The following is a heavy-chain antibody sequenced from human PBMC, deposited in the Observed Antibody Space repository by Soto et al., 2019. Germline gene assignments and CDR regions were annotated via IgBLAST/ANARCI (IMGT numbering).Heavy chain of an antibody. V-gene: IGHV6-1*01. Sequence: SQTLSLTCAISGDSVSRNSAAWNWVRQSPSRGLEWLGRTYYRSKWKTDYAVSVRGRITINPDTSKNQFSLQLNSVTPGDTAVYYCARGDVIDIWGRGTMVTV. CDR2: TYYRSKWKT. CDR3: ARGDVIDI. J-gene: IGHJ3*02. CDR1: GDSVSRNSAA.